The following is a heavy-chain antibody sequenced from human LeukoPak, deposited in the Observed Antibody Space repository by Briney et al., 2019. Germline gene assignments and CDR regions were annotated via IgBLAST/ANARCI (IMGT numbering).Heavy chain of an antibody. CDR2: IYYTGST. Sequence: PSETLSFTCNVSGDSINSGIYYWSWIRQPPGQELEWIGYIYYTGSTTYNPSLKSRVTISVDTSKNQFSLKLSSVTAADTAVYYCARARGTAYFGSGTYHLDYWGQGALVTVSS. D-gene: IGHD3-10*01. CDR3: ARARGTAYFGSGTYHLDY. CDR1: GDSINSGIYY. J-gene: IGHJ4*02. V-gene: IGHV4-61*01.